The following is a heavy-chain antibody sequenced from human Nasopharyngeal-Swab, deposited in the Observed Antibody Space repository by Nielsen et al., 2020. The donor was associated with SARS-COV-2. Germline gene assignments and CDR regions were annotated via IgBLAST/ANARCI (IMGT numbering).Heavy chain of an antibody. D-gene: IGHD6-19*01. J-gene: IGHJ4*02. CDR2: INHSGST. Sequence: RQAPGKGLEWIGEINHSGSTNYNPSLKSRVTISVDTSKNQFSLKLSSVTAADTAVYYCALETPGIAVAGTTTIDYWGQGTLVTVSS. CDR3: ALETPGIAVAGTTTIDY. V-gene: IGHV4-34*01.